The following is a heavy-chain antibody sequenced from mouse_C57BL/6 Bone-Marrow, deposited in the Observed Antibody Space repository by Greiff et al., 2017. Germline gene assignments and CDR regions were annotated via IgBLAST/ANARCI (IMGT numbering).Heavy chain of an antibody. V-gene: IGHV3-6*01. CDR2: ISYDGSN. CDR3: ARDDGYYVDWYFDV. Sequence: EVKLLESGPGLVKPSPSLSLTCSVTGYSITSGYYWNWIRQFPGNKLEWMGYISYDGSNNYNPSLKNRISITRDTSKNQFFLKLNSVTTEDTATYYCARDDGYYVDWYFDVWGTGTTVTVSS. D-gene: IGHD2-3*01. J-gene: IGHJ1*03. CDR1: GYSITSGYY.